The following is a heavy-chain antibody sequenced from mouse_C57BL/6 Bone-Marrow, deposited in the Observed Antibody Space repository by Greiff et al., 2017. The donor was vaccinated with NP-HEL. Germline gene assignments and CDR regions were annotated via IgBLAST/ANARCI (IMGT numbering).Heavy chain of an antibody. CDR3: ARVWLPNCFDY. CDR1: GYTFTSYW. D-gene: IGHD2-2*01. V-gene: IGHV1-53*01. CDR2: INPSNGGT. J-gene: IGHJ2*01. Sequence: VQLQQPGTELVKPGASVKLSCKASGYTFTSYWMHWVKQRPGQGLEWIGNINPSNGGTNYNEKFKSKATLTVEQSSSTAYMLLSSLTSEDSAVYYCARVWLPNCFDYWGQGTTLTVSS.